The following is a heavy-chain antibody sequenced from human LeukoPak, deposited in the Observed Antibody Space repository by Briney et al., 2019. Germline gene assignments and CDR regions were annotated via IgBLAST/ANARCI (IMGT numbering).Heavy chain of an antibody. J-gene: IGHJ4*02. V-gene: IGHV4-39*07. CDR2: IYYSGST. CDR3: ARDRSGDYGGLDY. CDR1: GGSISSSSYY. D-gene: IGHD4-17*01. Sequence: SETLSLTCTVSGGSISSSSYYWGWIRQPPGKVLEWIGSIYYSGSTYYNPSLKSRVTISVDTSKNQFSLKLSSVTAADTAVYYCARDRSGDYGGLDYWGQGTLVTVSS.